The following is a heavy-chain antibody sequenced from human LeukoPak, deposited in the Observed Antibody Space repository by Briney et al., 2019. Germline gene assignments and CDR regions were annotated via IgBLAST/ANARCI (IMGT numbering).Heavy chain of an antibody. Sequence: PGGSLRLSCAAPGFTFSSYAMSRVRQAPGKGLEWVSAISSSGGSTYYADSVKGRFTISRDNSKNTLYLQMHSLRAEDTAVYYCAKGGGYSYGPRDYYYYGMDVWGQGTTVTVSS. CDR1: GFTFSSYA. J-gene: IGHJ6*02. V-gene: IGHV3-23*01. CDR2: ISSSGGST. CDR3: AKGGGYSYGPRDYYYYGMDV. D-gene: IGHD5-18*01.